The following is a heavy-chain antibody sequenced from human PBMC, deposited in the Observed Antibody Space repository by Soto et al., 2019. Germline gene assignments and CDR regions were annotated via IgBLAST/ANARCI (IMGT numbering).Heavy chain of an antibody. CDR3: ATPQDYDGCLDS. V-gene: IGHV1-3*01. CDR2: INVGNGNT. J-gene: IGHJ4*02. Sequence: GASVKVCCKASGNTFTSYAIHWVRQAPGQRLEWMGWINVGNGNTRYSQKFQGRLTLTRDTPGNTAYLELNSLISEDTAVYYCATPQDYDGCLDSWGQGTLVTVST. D-gene: IGHD3-22*01. CDR1: GNTFTSYA.